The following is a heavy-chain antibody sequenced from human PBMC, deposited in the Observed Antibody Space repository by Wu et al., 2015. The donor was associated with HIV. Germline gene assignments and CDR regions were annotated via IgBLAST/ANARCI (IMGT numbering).Heavy chain of an antibody. CDR2: IDSSGGST. CDR3: ARADQLGYDYGHWNFDL. Sequence: QVQLVQSGAEVKEPGASVKVSCKASGYIFTNYYIHWVRQAPGQGLEWMAVIDSSGGSTSHTQKFQGRITMTRDTSTSTVYMELRSLRSEDTAVYYCARADQLGYDYGHWNFDLWGHGTLVIVLL. J-gene: IGHJ2*01. D-gene: IGHD4/OR15-4a*01. CDR1: GYIFTNYY. V-gene: IGHV1-46*01.